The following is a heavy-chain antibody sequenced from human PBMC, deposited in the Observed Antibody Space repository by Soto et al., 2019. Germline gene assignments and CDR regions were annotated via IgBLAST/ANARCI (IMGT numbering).Heavy chain of an antibody. J-gene: IGHJ4*02. CDR2: IYYSGST. D-gene: IGHD2-15*01. Sequence: SETLSLTCTVSGGSISSGYYFWSWIRQPPGKGLEWIGYIYYSGSTYYNPSLKSRVTISVGTSKNQFSLNLRSVTAADTAVYYCGPRGAVAPRGYWGQGTLVTVSS. V-gene: IGHV4-30-4*01. CDR3: GPRGAVAPRGY. CDR1: GGSISSGYYF.